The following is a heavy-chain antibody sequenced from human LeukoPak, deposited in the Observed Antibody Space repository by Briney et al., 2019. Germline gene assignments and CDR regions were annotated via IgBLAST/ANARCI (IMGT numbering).Heavy chain of an antibody. CDR2: ISGSGGST. CDR3: ASRPGIAVASLGGY. Sequence: QTGGSLRLSCLVSGFSVSHNYVSWVRQAPGKGLEWVSAISGSGGSTYYADSVKGRFTISRDNSKNTLYLQMNSLRAEDTAVYYCASRPGIAVASLGGYWGQGTLVTVSS. CDR1: GFSVSHNY. D-gene: IGHD6-19*01. J-gene: IGHJ4*01. V-gene: IGHV3-23*01.